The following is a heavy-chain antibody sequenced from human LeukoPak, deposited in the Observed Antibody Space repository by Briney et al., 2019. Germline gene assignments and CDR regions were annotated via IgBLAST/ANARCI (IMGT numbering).Heavy chain of an antibody. V-gene: IGHV3-9*01. Sequence: RTGGSLRLSCAASGFTFDDYAMHWVRQAPGKGLEWVSGISWNSGSIGYADSVKGRFTISRDNAKNSLYLQMNSLRTEDTALYYCAKDRSSSWYDYNWFDPWGQGTLVTVSS. CDR3: AKDRSSSWYDYNWFDP. J-gene: IGHJ5*02. CDR2: ISWNSGSI. CDR1: GFTFDDYA. D-gene: IGHD6-13*01.